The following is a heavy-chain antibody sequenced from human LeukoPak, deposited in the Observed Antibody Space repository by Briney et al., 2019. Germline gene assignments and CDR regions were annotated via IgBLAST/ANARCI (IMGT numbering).Heavy chain of an antibody. CDR2: ISDASRNI. J-gene: IGHJ5*02. V-gene: IGHV3-48*03. D-gene: IGHD3-22*01. CDR3: ARTDYYYSYSDP. CDR1: GFTFSSYE. Sequence: GGSLRVSCAASGFTFSSYEMNWVRQAPGKGLEWVSSISDASRNIYYADSVKGRFTVSRDNAKSSLYLQMNSLRAEDTAVYYCARTDYYYSYSDPWGQGTLVTVSS.